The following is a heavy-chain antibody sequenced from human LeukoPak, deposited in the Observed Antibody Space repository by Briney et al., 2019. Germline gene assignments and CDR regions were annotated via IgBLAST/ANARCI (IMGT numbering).Heavy chain of an antibody. J-gene: IGHJ4*02. Sequence: SQTLPLTCTVSGGSISSGGYYWSWIRQHPGKGLEWIGYIYYSGSIYYNPSLKSRVTMSVDTSKNQFSLNLSSVTAADTAVYYCARYLGGDRDFDYWGQGTLVTVSS. CDR2: IYYSGSI. CDR3: ARYLGGDRDFDY. CDR1: GGSISSGGYY. V-gene: IGHV4-31*03. D-gene: IGHD2-15*01.